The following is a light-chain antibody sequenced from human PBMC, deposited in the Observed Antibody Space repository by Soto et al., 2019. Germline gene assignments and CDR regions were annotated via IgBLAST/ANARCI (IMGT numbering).Light chain of an antibody. CDR1: QSVSSNY. CDR3: QQYGSSQYT. J-gene: IGKJ2*01. V-gene: IGKV3-20*01. CDR2: GAS. Sequence: PGDRATLSCRASQSVSSNYLAWYQHKPGQAPRLLIYGASSRATGIPDRFSASGSGTDFTLTISRLEPADFAVYYCQQYGSSQYTFGQGTKLEIK.